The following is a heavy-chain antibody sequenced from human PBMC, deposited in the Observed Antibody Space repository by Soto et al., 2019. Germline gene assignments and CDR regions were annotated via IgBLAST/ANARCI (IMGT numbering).Heavy chain of an antibody. D-gene: IGHD2-15*01. J-gene: IGHJ4*02. CDR2: IYYSGDT. CDR1: GGSIGSDHYY. CDR3: TSHRIVVVVSRSHSAFDS. V-gene: IGHV4-39*01. Sequence: QLQLQQSGPGLVKPSETLSLTCTVSGGSIGSDHYYWGWIRQSPGKGLEWIASIYYSGDTYFNPSLRSRFTISVDTSKNQFSPNVNSMSAADTDIYFCTSHRIVVVVSRSHSAFDSWAQGTQVTVSS.